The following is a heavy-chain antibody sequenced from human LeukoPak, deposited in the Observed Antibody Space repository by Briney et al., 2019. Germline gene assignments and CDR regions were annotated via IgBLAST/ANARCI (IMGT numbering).Heavy chain of an antibody. D-gene: IGHD2-2*01. CDR2: ISSSGSTI. Sequence: GGSLRLSCAASGFTFSDYYMSWIRRAPGKGLEWVSYISSSGSTIYYADSVKGRFTISRDNAKNSLYLQMNSLRAEDTAVYYCASQARVVPAAPTRHWGQGTLVTVSS. CDR1: GFTFSDYY. J-gene: IGHJ4*02. CDR3: ASQARVVPAAPTRH. V-gene: IGHV3-11*01.